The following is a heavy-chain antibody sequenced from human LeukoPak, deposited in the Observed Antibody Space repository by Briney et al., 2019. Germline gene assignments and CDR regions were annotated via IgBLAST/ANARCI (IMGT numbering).Heavy chain of an antibody. J-gene: IGHJ5*02. CDR3: ARGGCSGGSCYGGFWFDP. Sequence: ASVKVSCKASGYTLTGYYMHWVRQAPGQGLEWMGWINPNSGGANYAQKFQGWVTMTRDTSISTAYMELSRLRSDDTAVYYCARGGCSGGSCYGGFWFDPWGRGTLVTVSS. D-gene: IGHD2-15*01. CDR1: GYTLTGYY. CDR2: INPNSGGA. V-gene: IGHV1-2*04.